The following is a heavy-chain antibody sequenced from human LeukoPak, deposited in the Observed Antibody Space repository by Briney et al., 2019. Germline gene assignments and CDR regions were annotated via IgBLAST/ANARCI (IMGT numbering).Heavy chain of an antibody. CDR3: ARAYFYYYYMDV. V-gene: IGHV1-69*05. CDR1: GGTFSSYA. J-gene: IGHJ6*03. Sequence: SVKVSGKASGGTFSSYAISWVRQAPGQGLEWMGGIIPIFGTANYAQKFQGRVTITTDESTSTAYMELSSLRSEDTAVYYCARAYFYYYYMDVWGKGTTVTVSS. CDR2: IIPIFGTA.